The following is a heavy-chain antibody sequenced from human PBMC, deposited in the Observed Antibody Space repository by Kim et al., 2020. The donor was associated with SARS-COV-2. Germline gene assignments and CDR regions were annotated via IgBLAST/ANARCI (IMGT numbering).Heavy chain of an antibody. Sequence: GGSLRLSCAASGFTFSSYSMNWVRQAPGKGLEWVSYISSSSSTIYYADSVKGRFTISRDNAKNSLYLQMNSLRAEDTAVYYCARDDEGEWLRTYIYYYYYGMDVWGQGTTVTVSS. J-gene: IGHJ6*02. CDR3: ARDDEGEWLRTYIYYYYYGMDV. V-gene: IGHV3-48*04. CDR2: ISSSSSTI. D-gene: IGHD5-12*01. CDR1: GFTFSSYS.